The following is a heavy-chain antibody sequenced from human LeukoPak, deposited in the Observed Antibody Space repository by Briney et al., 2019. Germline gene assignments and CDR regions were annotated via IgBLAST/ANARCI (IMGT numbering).Heavy chain of an antibody. D-gene: IGHD7-27*01. V-gene: IGHV3-48*01. CDR3: ARDVNWDYFDY. Sequence: GGSLRLSCAASGFTFSSYSLNWVRQAPGKGLEWISYISISSSTMYYGDSVKGRFTISRDNAKNSLYLQMNSLRAEDTAVYYCARDVNWDYFDYWGQGTLVTVSS. CDR1: GFTFSSYS. CDR2: ISISSSTM. J-gene: IGHJ4*02.